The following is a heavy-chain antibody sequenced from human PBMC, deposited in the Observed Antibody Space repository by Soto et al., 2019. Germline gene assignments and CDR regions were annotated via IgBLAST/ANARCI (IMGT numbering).Heavy chain of an antibody. CDR3: ARVRQLDGYFYYYMDV. CDR1: GYTFTNYG. D-gene: IGHD6-6*01. Sequence: GASVKVSCKASGYTFTNYGITWVRQAPGQGLEWMGWISAYNGDTHYAQRLQGRVTMTTDTSTSTAYMELRGLRSDNTAVYYCARVRQLDGYFYYYMDVWGKGTTVTVSS. CDR2: ISAYNGDT. J-gene: IGHJ6*03. V-gene: IGHV1-18*01.